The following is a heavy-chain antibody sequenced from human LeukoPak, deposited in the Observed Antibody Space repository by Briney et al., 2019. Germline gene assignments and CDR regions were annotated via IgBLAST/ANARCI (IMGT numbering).Heavy chain of an antibody. Sequence: PSETLSLTCAVYGGSFSGYYWSWIRQPPGKGLEWIGEINHSGSTNYNPSLKSRVTISVDTSKNQFSLKLTAVTAADPAVYYCARLGAVLTSVNWFDPWGQGTLVTVSS. D-gene: IGHD2-8*01. CDR1: GGSFSGYY. V-gene: IGHV4-34*01. CDR2: INHSGST. CDR3: ARLGAVLTSVNWFDP. J-gene: IGHJ5*02.